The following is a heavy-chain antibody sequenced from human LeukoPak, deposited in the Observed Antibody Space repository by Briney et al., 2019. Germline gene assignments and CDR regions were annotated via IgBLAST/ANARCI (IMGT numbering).Heavy chain of an antibody. Sequence: GGSLRLSCAASGFTFSSYGMHWVRQAPGKGLEWVAFIRYDGSNKYYADSVKGRFTISRDNSKNTLYLQMNSLRAEDTAVYYCARATRLDDGDYPPRPFDPWGQGTLVTVSS. V-gene: IGHV3-30*02. CDR3: ARATRLDDGDYPPRPFDP. J-gene: IGHJ5*02. CDR1: GFTFSSYG. CDR2: IRYDGSNK. D-gene: IGHD4-17*01.